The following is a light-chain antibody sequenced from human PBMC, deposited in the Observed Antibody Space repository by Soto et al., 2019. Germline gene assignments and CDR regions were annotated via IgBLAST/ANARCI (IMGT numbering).Light chain of an antibody. CDR2: GAS. CDR3: QQYGSSPT. J-gene: IGKJ1*01. CDR1: HSVSRSF. V-gene: IGKV3-20*01. Sequence: EILMTQSPSTLPVSPGERVTLSCRTSHSVSRSFLAWYQQKPGHAPSLLIYGASSRATGIPDRLSGSGSGTDFTLTISRPEPEDFAVYYCQQYGSSPTFGQGTKVDIK.